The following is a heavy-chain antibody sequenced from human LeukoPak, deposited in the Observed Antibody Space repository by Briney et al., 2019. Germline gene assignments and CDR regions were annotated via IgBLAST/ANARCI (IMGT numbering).Heavy chain of an antibody. CDR1: GGSISSYY. J-gene: IGHJ3*02. CDR3: ARALYYYDSSGYYSDAFDI. D-gene: IGHD3-22*01. V-gene: IGHV4-4*07. Sequence: PSETLSLTCTVSGGSISSYYWSWIRQPAGKGLEWIGRIYTSGSTNYNPSLKSRVTMSVDTSKNQFSLKLSSVTAADTAVYYCARALYYYDSSGYYSDAFDIWGQGTMVTVSS. CDR2: IYTSGST.